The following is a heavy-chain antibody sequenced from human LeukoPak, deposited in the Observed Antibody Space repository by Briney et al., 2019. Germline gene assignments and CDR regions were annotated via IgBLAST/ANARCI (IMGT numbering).Heavy chain of an antibody. V-gene: IGHV3-15*01. D-gene: IGHD3-10*01. CDR1: GFTFSDAW. CDR3: ATPDYGYFDY. J-gene: IGHJ4*02. CDR2: IKRKRDGGTT. Sequence: GGSLRLSCAVSGFTFSDAWMTWVRQAPGEGLEWVGRIKRKRDGGTTDYAAPVRDRFTISRDDSKSTLYLQMNSLRAEDTAVYYCATPDYGYFDYWGQGTLVTVSS.